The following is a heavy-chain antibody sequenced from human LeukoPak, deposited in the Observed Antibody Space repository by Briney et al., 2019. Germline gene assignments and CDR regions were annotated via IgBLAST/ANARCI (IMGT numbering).Heavy chain of an antibody. CDR3: AKGGHYNFDY. V-gene: IGHV3-7*01. CDR2: IKEDGSDK. CDR1: GFTFSNYW. Sequence: GGSLRLSCAASGFTFSNYWMKWVRQAPGKGLEWVASIKEDGSDKYYVDSVKGRFSISRDNAKNSLYLQMNSLRTEDTAVYYCAKGGHYNFDYWGQGTLVTVSS. J-gene: IGHJ4*02. D-gene: IGHD4-11*01.